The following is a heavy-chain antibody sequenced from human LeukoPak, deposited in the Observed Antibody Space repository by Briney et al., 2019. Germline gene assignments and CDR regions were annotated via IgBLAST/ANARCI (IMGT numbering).Heavy chain of an antibody. J-gene: IGHJ4*02. Sequence: PSETLSLTCTVSGGSISSYYWSWIRQPPGKGLEWIGYIYYSGSTNYNPSLKSRVTISVDTSKNQFSLKPSSVTAADTAVYYCARLVRWLQLYYFDYWGQGTLVTVSS. CDR1: GGSISSYY. CDR2: IYYSGST. D-gene: IGHD5-24*01. CDR3: ARLVRWLQLYYFDY. V-gene: IGHV4-59*08.